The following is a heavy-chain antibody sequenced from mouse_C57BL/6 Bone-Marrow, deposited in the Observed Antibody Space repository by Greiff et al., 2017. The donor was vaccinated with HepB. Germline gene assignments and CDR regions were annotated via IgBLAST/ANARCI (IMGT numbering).Heavy chain of an antibody. Sequence: EVQVVESGGGLVQPGGSLKLSCAASGFTFSDYYMYWVRQTPEKRLEWVAYISNGGGSTYYPDTVKGRFTISRDNAKNTLYLQMSRLKSEDTAMYYCARHDYGTTAWFAYWGQGTLVTVSA. J-gene: IGHJ3*01. D-gene: IGHD1-1*01. CDR2: ISNGGGST. V-gene: IGHV5-12*01. CDR1: GFTFSDYY. CDR3: ARHDYGTTAWFAY.